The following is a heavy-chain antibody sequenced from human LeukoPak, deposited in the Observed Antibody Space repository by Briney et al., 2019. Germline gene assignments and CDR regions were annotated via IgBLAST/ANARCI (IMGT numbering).Heavy chain of an antibody. CDR2: IIPIFGTA. CDR3: ARGYQLLYAAFDI. CDR1: GGTFSSYA. D-gene: IGHD2-2*02. V-gene: IGHV1-69*05. J-gene: IGHJ3*02. Sequence: ASVKVSCKASGGTFSSYAISWVRQAPGQGLEWMGGIIPIFGTANYAQKFQGRVTITTDESTSTAYMELSSLRSEDTAVYYCARGYQLLYAAFDIWGQGTMVTVSS.